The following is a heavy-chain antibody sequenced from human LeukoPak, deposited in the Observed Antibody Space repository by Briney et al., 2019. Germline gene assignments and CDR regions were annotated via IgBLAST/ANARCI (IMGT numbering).Heavy chain of an antibody. CDR1: GFTFSSYS. CDR2: ISSSSSYI. J-gene: IGHJ4*02. V-gene: IGHV3-21*01. CDR3: ARDPGYSYGYGPEGE. Sequence: GGSLRLSCAASGFTFSSYSMNWVRQAPGKGLEWGSSISSSSSYIYYAGSVKGRFTISRDNAKNSLYLQMNSLRAEDTAVYYCARDPGYSYGYGPEGEWGQGTLVTVSS. D-gene: IGHD5-18*01.